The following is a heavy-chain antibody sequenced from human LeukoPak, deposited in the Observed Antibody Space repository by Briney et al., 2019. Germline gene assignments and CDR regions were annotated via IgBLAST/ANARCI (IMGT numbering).Heavy chain of an antibody. CDR1: GFTFSSYA. J-gene: IGHJ4*02. CDR3: ARESIAVAAKLFDY. V-gene: IGHV3-30-3*01. Sequence: GGSLRLSCAASGFTFSSYAMHWVRQAPGKGLEWVAVISYDGSNKYYADSVKGRFTISRDNSKNTLYLQMNSLRAEDTAVYYCARESIAVAAKLFDYWGQGTLVTVSS. CDR2: ISYDGSNK. D-gene: IGHD6-19*01.